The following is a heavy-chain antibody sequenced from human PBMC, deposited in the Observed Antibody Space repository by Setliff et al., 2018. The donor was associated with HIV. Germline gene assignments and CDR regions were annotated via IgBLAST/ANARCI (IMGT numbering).Heavy chain of an antibody. D-gene: IGHD2-8*01. CDR1: QYSISDGNY. J-gene: IGHJ4*02. Sequence: SETLSLTCSVFQYSISDGNYWGWIRQPPGKGLEWIGYIHYTGSTTYNPSLKSRVTISVDTSKDQFSLKLNSVTAADTAVYYCARGRHGVGLDVWGQGTLVTVSS. CDR3: ARGRHGVGLDV. V-gene: IGHV4-59*08. CDR2: IHYTGST.